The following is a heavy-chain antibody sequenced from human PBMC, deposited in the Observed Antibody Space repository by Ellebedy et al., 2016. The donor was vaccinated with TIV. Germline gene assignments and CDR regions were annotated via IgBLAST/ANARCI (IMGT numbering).Heavy chain of an antibody. CDR3: SGAYGRATPSS. CDR1: AGPVSSPNYH. Sequence: MPSETLSLTCTVSAGPVSSPNYHWTCFRPPPGKGLESIGYIYSSGSTDYKPSLKTRVTISVDTSKDHISLNLKSVTAAETAVYFCSGAYGRATPSSWGQGTLVTVSS. V-gene: IGHV4-61*03. CDR2: IYSSGST. D-gene: IGHD3-10*01. J-gene: IGHJ5*02.